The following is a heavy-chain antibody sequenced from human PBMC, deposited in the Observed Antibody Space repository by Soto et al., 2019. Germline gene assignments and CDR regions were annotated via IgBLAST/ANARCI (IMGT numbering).Heavy chain of an antibody. V-gene: IGHV4-59*01. D-gene: IGHD1-1*01. J-gene: IGHJ4*02. Sequence: SETLSLTCTVSGGSINSYYWNWIRQPPGKELEWIGYIYYSGSTRYNPSLKSRITISVHTSRNQISLQLRSVTAADTAVYFCARSTMALIKVPAYWGQGTLVTVSS. CDR3: ARSTMALIKVPAY. CDR1: GGSINSYY. CDR2: IYYSGST.